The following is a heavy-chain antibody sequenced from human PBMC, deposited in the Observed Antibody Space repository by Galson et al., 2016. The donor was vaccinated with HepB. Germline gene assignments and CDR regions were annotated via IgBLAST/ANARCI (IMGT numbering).Heavy chain of an antibody. CDR1: GFTLSNYV. V-gene: IGHV3-23*01. Sequence: SLRLSCAASGFTLSNYVMSWVRQAPGKGLEWVSGISDSDGSTNYADSVKGRFTISRDNSKNPLYLQMNSLRAEDTAVYYCAKDGSSSLRFLDLGRRKNYGMEVWGQGTTVTVSS. CDR2: ISDSDGST. J-gene: IGHJ6*02. D-gene: IGHD3-3*01. CDR3: AKDGSSSLRFLDLGRRKNYGMEV.